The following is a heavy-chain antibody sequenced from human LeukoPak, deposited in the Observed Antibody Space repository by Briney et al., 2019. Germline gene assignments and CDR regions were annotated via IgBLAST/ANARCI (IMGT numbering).Heavy chain of an antibody. V-gene: IGHV3-23*01. CDR3: AKSRITMVRGAEIDY. CDR1: GFTFSSYA. CDR2: ISGSGGST. Sequence: GGSLRLSCAASGFTFSSYAMSWVRQAPGKGLEWVSAISGSGGSTYYADSVKGRFTISRDNSKNTLHLQMNSLRAEDTAVYYCAKSRITMVRGAEIDYWGQGTLVTVSS. J-gene: IGHJ4*02. D-gene: IGHD3-10*01.